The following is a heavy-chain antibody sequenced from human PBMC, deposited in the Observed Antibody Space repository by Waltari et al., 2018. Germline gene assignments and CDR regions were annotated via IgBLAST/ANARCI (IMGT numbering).Heavy chain of an antibody. CDR1: GGSISSSSYY. D-gene: IGHD3-3*01. V-gene: IGHV4-39*01. CDR3: ARHRPESRRYDFWSDSYNLDV. CDR2: IYYSGST. Sequence: QLQLQESGPGLVKPSETLSLTCTVSGGSISSSSYYWGWIRQPPGKGLEWIGSIYYSGSTYNTPSLKSRVTISVDTSKNQFSLKLSSVTAADTAVYYCARHRPESRRYDFWSDSYNLDVWGQGTTVTVSS. J-gene: IGHJ6*02.